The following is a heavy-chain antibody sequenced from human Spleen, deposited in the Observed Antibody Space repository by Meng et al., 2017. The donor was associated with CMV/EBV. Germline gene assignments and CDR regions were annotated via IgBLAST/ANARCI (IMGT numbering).Heavy chain of an antibody. CDR3: ARGPTPYSSSWYPN. Sequence: VYGGAFSGYYWSWIRQPPGKGLEWIGEINHSGSTNYNPSLKSRVTISVDTSKNQFSLKLSSVTAADTAVYYCARGPTPYSSSWYPNWGQGTLVTVSS. D-gene: IGHD6-13*01. V-gene: IGHV4-34*01. J-gene: IGHJ4*02. CDR2: INHSGST. CDR1: GGAFSGYY.